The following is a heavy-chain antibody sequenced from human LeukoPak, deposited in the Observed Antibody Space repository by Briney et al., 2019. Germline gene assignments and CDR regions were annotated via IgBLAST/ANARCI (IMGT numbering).Heavy chain of an antibody. V-gene: IGHV3-72*01. CDR1: GFTFSDHY. CDR2: IRNKANSYTT. D-gene: IGHD2-15*01. J-gene: IGHJ4*02. CDR3: ARVRYCSGGSCYVPVDY. Sequence: GGSLRLSXAASGFTFSDHYMDWVRQAPGKGLEWVGRIRNKANSYTTEYAASVKGRFTISRDDSKTSLFLQMNSLKTEDTAVYYCARVRYCSGGSCYVPVDYWGQGTLVTVSS.